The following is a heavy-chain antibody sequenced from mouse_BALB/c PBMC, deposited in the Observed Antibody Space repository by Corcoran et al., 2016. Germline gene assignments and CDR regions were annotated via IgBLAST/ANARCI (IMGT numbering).Heavy chain of an antibody. D-gene: IGHD2-9*01. V-gene: IGHV9-3-1*01. CDR3: ASEETYYGYDPYAMDY. CDR2: INTYTGEP. J-gene: IGHJ4*01. Sequence: QIQLVQSGPELKKPGETVKISCKASGYTFTNYGMNWVKQAPGKGLKWMGWINTYTGEPTYADDFKGRFAFSLETSASTAYLQINNLKNEDTATYFCASEETYYGYDPYAMDYWGQGTSVTVSS. CDR1: GYTFTNYG.